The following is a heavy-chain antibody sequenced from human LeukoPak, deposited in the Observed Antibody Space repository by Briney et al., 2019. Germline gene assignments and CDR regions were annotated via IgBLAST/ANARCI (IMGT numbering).Heavy chain of an antibody. CDR2: INTNTGSP. D-gene: IGHD3-22*01. CDR1: GYTFTSYD. V-gene: IGHV7-4-1*02. CDR3: ARGGFDSRWASDI. J-gene: IGHJ3*02. Sequence: ASVKVSCKAAGYTFTSYDINWVRQAPGQGLEWLGWINTNTGSPTYAQGFTGRFVFSLDTSVSTAYLQISSLKAEDSAVYYCARGGFDSRWASDIWGQGTMVTVSS.